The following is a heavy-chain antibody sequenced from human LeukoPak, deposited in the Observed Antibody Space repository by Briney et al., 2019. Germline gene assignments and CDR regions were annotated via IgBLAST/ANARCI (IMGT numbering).Heavy chain of an antibody. V-gene: IGHV3-23*01. CDR1: GFTFSSYA. Sequence: PGGSLRLSCAASGFTFSSYAMSWVRQAPGKGLEWASAISGSGGRTYYADSVKGRFTISRDNSKNTLYLQINSLRAEDTAVYYCAKETASDFGGAVDYWGQGTLVTVSS. D-gene: IGHD3-10*01. CDR3: AKETASDFGGAVDY. CDR2: ISGSGGRT. J-gene: IGHJ4*02.